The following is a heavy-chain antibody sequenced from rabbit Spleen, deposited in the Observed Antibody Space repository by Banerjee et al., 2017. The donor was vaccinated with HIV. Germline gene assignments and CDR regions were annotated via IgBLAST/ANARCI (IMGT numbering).Heavy chain of an antibody. CDR1: GFSLSSTYD. V-gene: IGHV1S45*01. D-gene: IGHD1-1*01. CDR2: IYTGSSGTT. CDR3: GRGIYSAL. Sequence: QEQLEESGGDLVKPEGSLTLTCTASGFSLSSTYDMCWVRQAPGKGLEWIACIYTGSSGTTYYASWAKGRFTISKTSSTTVTLQMTSLTVADTATYFCGRGIYSALWGPGTLVTVS. J-gene: IGHJ4*01.